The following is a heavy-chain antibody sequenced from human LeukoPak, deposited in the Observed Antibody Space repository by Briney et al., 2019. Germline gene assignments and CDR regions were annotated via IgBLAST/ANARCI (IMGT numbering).Heavy chain of an antibody. V-gene: IGHV3-73*01. J-gene: IGHJ6*03. D-gene: IGHD3-3*01. CDR3: TRQYDFWSGYSGYYYYYTDV. CDR2: IRSKANSYAT. CDR1: GFTFSGSA. Sequence: GGSLRLSCAASGFTFSGSAMHWVRQASGKGLEWVGRIRSKANSYATAYAASVKGRFTISRDDSKNTAYLQMNSPKTEDTAVYYCTRQYDFWSGYSGYYYYYTDVWGKGTTVTVSS.